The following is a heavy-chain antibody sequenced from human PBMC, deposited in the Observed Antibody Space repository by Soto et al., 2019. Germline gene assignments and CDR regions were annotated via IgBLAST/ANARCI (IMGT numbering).Heavy chain of an antibody. D-gene: IGHD3-3*01. Sequence: GASVKVSCKASGYTFTSYGISWVRQAPGQGLEWMGWISAYNGNTNYAQKLQGRVTMTTDTSTSTAYMELRSLRSDDTAVYYCARGSYYDFWSGWPSLGYYYYMDVWGKGTTVTVSS. CDR2: ISAYNGNT. CDR3: ARGSYYDFWSGWPSLGYYYYMDV. CDR1: GYTFTSYG. V-gene: IGHV1-18*01. J-gene: IGHJ6*03.